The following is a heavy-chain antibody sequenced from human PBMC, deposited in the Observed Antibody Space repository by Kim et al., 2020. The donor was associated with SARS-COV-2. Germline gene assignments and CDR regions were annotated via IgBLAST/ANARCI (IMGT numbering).Heavy chain of an antibody. CDR1: GFTFNYYA. J-gene: IGHJ2*01. CDR2: ITGGGETT. CDR3: AKAANYWYFDL. Sequence: GGSLRLSCAASGFTFNYYALNWVRQTPGKGLEWVSSITGGGETTYYADSVRGRFTISRDNSKNTIFLQMNSLRAEDTAVYYCAKAANYWYFDLWGRGTL. V-gene: IGHV3-23*01.